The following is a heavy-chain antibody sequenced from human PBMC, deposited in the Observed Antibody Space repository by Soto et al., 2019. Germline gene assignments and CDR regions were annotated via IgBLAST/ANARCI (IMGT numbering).Heavy chain of an antibody. J-gene: IGHJ4*02. CDR1: GGSFSAYL. V-gene: IGHV4-34*01. D-gene: IGHD1-1*01. CDR3: AREDSAGFYDF. Sequence: SETLSLTCAMYGGSFSAYLWTWIRQPPGEGPEWIGYIYSGSTYYSPSLKSRVTISIDASKNQVSLRLKSVTAADTAVYYCAREDSAGFYDFWGQGTLVTVSS. CDR2: IYSGST.